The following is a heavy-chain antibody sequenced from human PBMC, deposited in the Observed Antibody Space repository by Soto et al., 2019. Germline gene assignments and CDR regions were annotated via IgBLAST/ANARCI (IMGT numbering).Heavy chain of an antibody. J-gene: IGHJ3*02. CDR3: ATESTIFGVWPDAFDI. Sequence: GASVKVSCKASGFTFTNSAVQWVRQARGQRLEWMGWIVVGNGNTNYAQKFQGRVTMTKDISTSTAYMELSSLRSEDTAVYYCATESTIFGVWPDAFDIWGQGTMVTVSS. V-gene: IGHV1-58*01. CDR2: IVVGNGNT. D-gene: IGHD3-3*01. CDR1: GFTFTNSA.